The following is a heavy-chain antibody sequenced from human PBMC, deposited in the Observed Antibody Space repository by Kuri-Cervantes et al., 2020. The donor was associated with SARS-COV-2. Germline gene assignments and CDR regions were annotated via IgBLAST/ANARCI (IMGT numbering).Heavy chain of an antibody. D-gene: IGHD1-7*01. CDR2: ISGTGSAT. Sequence: GESLKISCVASGFTFKTNTLSWVRQAPGKGLEWVSTISGTGSATYYADSVRGRFTISRDNSKNTMYLQMTSLRANDTAVYYCAKLVSGTTPFDHWGQGSLVTVSS. J-gene: IGHJ4*02. CDR3: AKLVSGTTPFDH. CDR1: GFTFKTNT. V-gene: IGHV3-23*01.